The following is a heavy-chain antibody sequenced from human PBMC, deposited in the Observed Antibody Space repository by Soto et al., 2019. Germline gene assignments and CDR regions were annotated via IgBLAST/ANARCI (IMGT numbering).Heavy chain of an antibody. D-gene: IGHD6-13*01. Sequence: QVQLVQSGAEVKKPGSSVKVSCKASGGTFSSYAISWVRQAPGQGLEWMGGIIPIFGTANYAQKFKGRVTITADESTSTAYMELSSLRSEDTAVYYCARDLVYSSSWTRDAFDIWGQGTMVTVSS. CDR2: IIPIFGTA. V-gene: IGHV1-69*01. CDR1: GGTFSSYA. J-gene: IGHJ3*02. CDR3: ARDLVYSSSWTRDAFDI.